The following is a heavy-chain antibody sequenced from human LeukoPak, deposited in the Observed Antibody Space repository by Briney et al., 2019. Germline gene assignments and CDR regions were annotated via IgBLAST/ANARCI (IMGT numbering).Heavy chain of an antibody. V-gene: IGHV1-69*05. J-gene: IGHJ4*02. CDR3: AVVRGYSTNWPLGYIDS. CDR2: IIPMVGAR. D-gene: IGHD2-8*01. Sequence: SVNVSCKASVGTFSSYAISWVRQAPGQGLEWMGGIIPMVGARNYAQKFKGRLTITTVKYTTTAYMELSRLRSEDTAVYYCAVVRGYSTNWPLGYIDSWGQGTMVTVSS. CDR1: VGTFSSYA.